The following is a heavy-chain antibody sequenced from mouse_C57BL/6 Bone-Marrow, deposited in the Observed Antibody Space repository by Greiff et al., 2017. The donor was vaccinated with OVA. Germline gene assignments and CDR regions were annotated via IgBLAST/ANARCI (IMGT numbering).Heavy chain of an antibody. V-gene: IGHV7-1*01. D-gene: IGHD1-1*02. J-gene: IGHJ2*01. CDR1: GFTFSDFY. Sequence: EVKVVESGGGLVQSGRSLRLSCATSGFTFSDFYMEWVRQAPGKGLEWIAASRNKANDYTTEYSASVKGRFIVSRDTSQSILYLQMNALRAEDTAIYYCARDAGVAGFDYWGQGTTLTVSS. CDR2: SRNKANDYTT. CDR3: ARDAGVAGFDY.